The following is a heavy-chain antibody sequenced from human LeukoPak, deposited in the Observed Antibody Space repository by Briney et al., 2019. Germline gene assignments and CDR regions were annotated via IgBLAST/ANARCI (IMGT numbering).Heavy chain of an antibody. J-gene: IGHJ4*02. CDR1: GGPISSSNW. D-gene: IGHD3-22*01. CDR3: AAFGYYYDSSGSIDY. V-gene: IGHV4-4*02. Sequence: SETLSLTCAVSGGPISSSNWWSWVRQPPGKGLEWIGEIYHSGSTNYNPSLKSRVTISVDKSKNQFSLKLSSVTAADTAVHYCAAFGYYYDSSGSIDYWGQGTLVTVSS. CDR2: IYHSGST.